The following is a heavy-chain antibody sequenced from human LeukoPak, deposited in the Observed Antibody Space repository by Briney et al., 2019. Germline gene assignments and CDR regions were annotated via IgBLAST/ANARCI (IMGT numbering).Heavy chain of an antibody. V-gene: IGHV4-59*01. J-gene: IGHJ4*02. CDR3: ARVFTVTDPGY. Sequence: SETLSLTCTVSGDSINSYYWSWIRQPPGKGLEWIGYIYYSGSTNYNPSLKSRVTISVDTSKNQISLKLSSVTAADTAVYYCARVFTVTDPGYWGQGTLVTVSS. CDR1: GDSINSYY. D-gene: IGHD4-11*01. CDR2: IYYSGST.